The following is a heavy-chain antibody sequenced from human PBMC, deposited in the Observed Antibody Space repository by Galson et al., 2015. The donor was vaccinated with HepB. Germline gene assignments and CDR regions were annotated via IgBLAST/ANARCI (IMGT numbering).Heavy chain of an antibody. CDR3: ASSQYAVTSAFDV. Sequence: PALVKPTQTLTLTWTVSGCSLSTGARAVGWLRQPPGKALEWLTLFCWDDTQTCSPFLETRLTVSGDTSVNQVGLTMTNLNPGDTATYYCASSQYAVTSAFDVWGPGTVVTVSS. CDR1: GCSLSTGARA. V-gene: IGHV2-5*08. CDR2: FCWDDTQ. J-gene: IGHJ3*01. D-gene: IGHD4-17*01.